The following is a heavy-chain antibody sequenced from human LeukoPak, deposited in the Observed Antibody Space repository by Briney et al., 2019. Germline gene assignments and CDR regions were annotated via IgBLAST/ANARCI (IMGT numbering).Heavy chain of an antibody. V-gene: IGHV1-2*02. CDR3: AREGLTGYWFFDF. CDR1: GYTFTNYY. D-gene: IGHD7-27*01. CDR2: INPNSGGT. Sequence: SVKVSCKASGYTFTNYYFHWVRQAPGRGLEWMGWINPNSGGTNYAQKFQGRVTLTRDTSISTTYMELTRLRSDDTAVYYCAREGLTGYWFFDFWGRGTLVTVSS. J-gene: IGHJ2*01.